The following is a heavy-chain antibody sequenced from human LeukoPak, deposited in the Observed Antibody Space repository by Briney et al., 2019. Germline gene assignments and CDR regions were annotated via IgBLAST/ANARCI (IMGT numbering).Heavy chain of an antibody. Sequence: PGGSLRLSCAAPGFTFDDYAMHWVRQAPGKGLEWVSLISGDGGSTYYADSVKGRFTISRDNSKNSLYLQMNSLRTEDTALYYCEKALLGYNYGMDVWGQGTTVTVSS. J-gene: IGHJ6*02. V-gene: IGHV3-43*02. CDR1: GFTFDDYA. CDR3: EKALLGYNYGMDV. CDR2: ISGDGGST.